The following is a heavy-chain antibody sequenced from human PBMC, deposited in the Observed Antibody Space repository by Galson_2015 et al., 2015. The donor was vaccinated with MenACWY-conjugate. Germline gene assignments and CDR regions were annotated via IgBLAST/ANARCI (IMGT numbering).Heavy chain of an antibody. J-gene: IGHJ4*02. Sequence: SLRLSCAASGFTFNNFVMRWVRQAPGKGLEWASSITANGDGTYYADSVKGRFSISRDNPKNTLYLQMNSLRVEDTAVYYCAKGLNSGNDYWGQGTLVTVSS. CDR2: ITANGDGT. D-gene: IGHD3-10*01. CDR3: AKGLNSGNDY. CDR1: GFTFNNFV. V-gene: IGHV3-23*01.